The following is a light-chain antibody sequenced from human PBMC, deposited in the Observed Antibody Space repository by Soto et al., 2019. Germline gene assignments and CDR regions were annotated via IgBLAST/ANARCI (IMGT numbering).Light chain of an antibody. CDR1: QSVSSN. J-gene: IGKJ1*01. CDR2: GAS. CDR3: QQYNNWPYT. V-gene: IGKV3-15*01. Sequence: EIVMTQSPATLSVSRGERATLSCRASQSVSSNLAWYQQKPGQAPRRLIYGASTRATGIPARFSGSGSGTDFTLTISSLQSEDFPVYYCQQYNNWPYTFGQGTKVEIK.